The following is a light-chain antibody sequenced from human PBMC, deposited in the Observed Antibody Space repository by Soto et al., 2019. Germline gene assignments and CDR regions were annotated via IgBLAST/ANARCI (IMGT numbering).Light chain of an antibody. CDR3: QQYSNWPWT. CDR2: DAS. Sequence: EIVMTQSPATLSVSQGERATVSCRASQSVGSNLAWYQQRPGQGPRLLVYDASTRAWTAGIPARFSGSGSGTQFTLTISSLQSEDFALYYCQQYSNWPWTFGQGTKVDIK. J-gene: IGKJ1*01. CDR1: QSVGSN. V-gene: IGKV3-15*01.